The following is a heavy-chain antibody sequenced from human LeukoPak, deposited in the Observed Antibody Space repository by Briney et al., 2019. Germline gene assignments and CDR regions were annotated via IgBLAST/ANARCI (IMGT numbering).Heavy chain of an antibody. J-gene: IGHJ4*02. CDR2: ISSSSSYI. V-gene: IGHV3-21*01. CDR1: GFTFSSYS. CDR3: ARAGYSSSWYQVSTDY. D-gene: IGHD6-13*01. Sequence: GGSLRLSCAASGFTFSSYSMNRVRQAPGKGLEWVSSISSSSSYIYYADSVKGRFTISRDNAKNSLYLQMNSLRAEDTAVYYCARAGYSSSWYQVSTDYWGQGTLVTVSS.